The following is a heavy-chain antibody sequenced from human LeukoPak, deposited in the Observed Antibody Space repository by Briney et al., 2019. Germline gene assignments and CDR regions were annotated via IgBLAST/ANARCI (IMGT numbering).Heavy chain of an antibody. CDR1: GGSISTYY. CDR2: VDYRGST. Sequence: SETLSLTCTVSGGSISTYYWSWIRQPPGKGLEWIGYVDYRGSTKYSPSLKSRVTMSVDTSKNQFSLKLSSVTAADTAVYYCARGRALGNWGQGTLVTVSS. CDR3: ARGRALGN. J-gene: IGHJ4*02. V-gene: IGHV4-59*01. D-gene: IGHD3-16*01.